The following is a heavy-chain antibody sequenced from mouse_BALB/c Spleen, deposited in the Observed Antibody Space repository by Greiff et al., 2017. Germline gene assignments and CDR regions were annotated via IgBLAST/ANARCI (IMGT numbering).Heavy chain of an antibody. CDR1: GYTFTDYW. V-gene: IGHV1-69*01. CDR3: ARETMIWFAY. J-gene: IGHJ3*01. CDR2: IDTSDSYT. D-gene: IGHD2-4*01. Sequence: QVQLQQPGAELVMPGASVKMSCKASGYTFTDYWMHWVKQRPGQGLEWIGAIDTSDSYTSYNQKFKGKATLTVDESSSTAYMQLSSLTSEDSAVYYCARETMIWFAYWGQGTLVTVSA.